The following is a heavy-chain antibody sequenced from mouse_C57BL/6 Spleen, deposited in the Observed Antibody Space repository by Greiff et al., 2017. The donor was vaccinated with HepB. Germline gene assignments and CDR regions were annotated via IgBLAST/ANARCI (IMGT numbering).Heavy chain of an antibody. CDR2: IDPSDSYT. Sequence: QVQLQQPGAELVMPGASVKLSCKASGYTFTSYWMHWVKQRPGPGLEWIGEIDPSDSYTNYNQKFKGKSTLTVDKSSSTAYMQLSSLTSEDSAVYYCAKRGYTTVVATRYFDVWGTGTTVTVSS. J-gene: IGHJ1*03. V-gene: IGHV1-69*01. D-gene: IGHD1-1*01. CDR1: GYTFTSYW. CDR3: AKRGYTTVVATRYFDV.